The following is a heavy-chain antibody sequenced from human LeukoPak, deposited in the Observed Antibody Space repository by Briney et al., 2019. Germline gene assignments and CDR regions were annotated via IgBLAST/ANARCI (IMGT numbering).Heavy chain of an antibody. Sequence: GGSLRLSCAASGFTFSSYSMNWVRQAPGKGLEWVSSISGSSSSIYYADSVKGRFTISRDNAKNSLYLQMNSLRAEDTAVYYCARGPGSGRNYNWFDPWGQETLVTVSS. D-gene: IGHD3-10*01. CDR1: GFTFSSYS. CDR2: ISGSSSSI. CDR3: ARGPGSGRNYNWFDP. J-gene: IGHJ5*02. V-gene: IGHV3-21*01.